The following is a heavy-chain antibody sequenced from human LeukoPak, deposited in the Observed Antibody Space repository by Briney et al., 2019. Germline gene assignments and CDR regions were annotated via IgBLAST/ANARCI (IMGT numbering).Heavy chain of an antibody. J-gene: IGHJ3*02. Sequence: SQTLSLTCTVSGGSISSGDYSWSWIRQPPGKGLEWIGYISYSGTTYYNPSLKSRVTISVDTSKNQFSLKLSSVTAADTAVYYCARERLNGYRDAFDIWGQGTMVTVSS. V-gene: IGHV4-30-4*08. D-gene: IGHD5-18*01. CDR3: ARERLNGYRDAFDI. CDR2: ISYSGTT. CDR1: GGSISSGDYS.